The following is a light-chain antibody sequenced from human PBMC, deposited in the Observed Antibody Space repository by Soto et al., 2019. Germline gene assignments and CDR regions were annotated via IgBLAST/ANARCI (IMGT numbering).Light chain of an antibody. CDR1: QGISSY. CDR3: QQYYSYPRT. Sequence: AIRMTQSPSSLSASTGDRVTITCRASQGISSYLAWYQQKPGKAPKLLIYAASTLQSGVPSRFSGSGSGTDFTLTISCLQSEDFATYYCQQYYSYPRTFDQGTKVEIK. CDR2: AAS. V-gene: IGKV1-8*01. J-gene: IGKJ1*01.